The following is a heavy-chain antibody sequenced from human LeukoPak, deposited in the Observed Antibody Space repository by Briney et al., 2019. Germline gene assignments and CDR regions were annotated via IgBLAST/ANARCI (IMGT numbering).Heavy chain of an antibody. Sequence: PGGSLRLSCAASGFSFSSFGMHWVRQAPGKGLEWVAFIRYDGGNKYYADSVKGRFTISRDNSKNTLYLQMNSLRAEDTAVYYCAKDQLGYCSSTSCSSHFDYWGQGTLVTVSS. D-gene: IGHD2-2*01. V-gene: IGHV3-30*02. CDR2: IRYDGGNK. CDR1: GFSFSSFG. CDR3: AKDQLGYCSSTSCSSHFDY. J-gene: IGHJ4*02.